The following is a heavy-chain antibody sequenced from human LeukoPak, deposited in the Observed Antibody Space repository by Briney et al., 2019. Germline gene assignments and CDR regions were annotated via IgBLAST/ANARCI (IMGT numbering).Heavy chain of an antibody. CDR2: IYYSGST. CDR1: GGSISSYY. J-gene: IGHJ3*02. Sequence: QPSETLSLTCTVSGGSISSYYWSWLRQPPGKGLEWIGYIYYSGSTNYNPSLKSRVTISVDTSKNQFSLKLSSVTAADTAVYYCARDRQLADAFDIWGQGTMVTVSS. D-gene: IGHD6-6*01. CDR3: ARDRQLADAFDI. V-gene: IGHV4-59*01.